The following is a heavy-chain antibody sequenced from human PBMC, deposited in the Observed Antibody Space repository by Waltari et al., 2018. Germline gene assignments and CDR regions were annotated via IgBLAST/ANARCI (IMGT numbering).Heavy chain of an antibody. CDR2: TKSDGSEK. CDR1: GFPFSRYW. Sequence: EVQLVESGGALVQPGGSLRLSCAASGFPFSRYWMSWVRHAPGKGREGVANTKSDGSEKYYADSVKGRFTISRDNAKNSLYLQMNSLRVEDTAVYYCATEEWYRFDYWGQGTLVTVSS. J-gene: IGHJ4*02. D-gene: IGHD2-8*01. CDR3: ATEEWYRFDY. V-gene: IGHV3-7*01.